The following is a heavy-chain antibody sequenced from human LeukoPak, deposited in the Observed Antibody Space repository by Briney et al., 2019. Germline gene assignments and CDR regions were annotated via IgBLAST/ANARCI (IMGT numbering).Heavy chain of an antibody. CDR1: GGSISSYY. J-gene: IGHJ3*02. V-gene: IGHV4-4*07. Sequence: PSETLSLICTVSGGSISSYYWSWIRQPAGKGLEWIGRIYTSGSTNYNPSLKRRVTMSVDTSKNQFSLKLSSVTAADTAVYYCASGVTRHHDAFDIWGQGTMVTVSS. CDR3: ASGVTRHHDAFDI. CDR2: IYTSGST. D-gene: IGHD2-21*02.